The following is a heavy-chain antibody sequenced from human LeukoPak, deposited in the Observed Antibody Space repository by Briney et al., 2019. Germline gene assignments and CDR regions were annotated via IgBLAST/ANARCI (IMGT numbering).Heavy chain of an antibody. CDR1: GGSISSGSYY. J-gene: IGHJ4*02. V-gene: IGHV4-61*02. CDR2: IYTSGRT. D-gene: IGHD1-7*01. CDR3: ARLYGNYQNYFDY. Sequence: PSQTLSLTCTVSGGSISSGSYYWSWIRQPAGKGLEWIGRIYTSGRTNYNPSLKSRVTISLDTSKNQFSLKLSSVTAADTAVYYCARLYGNYQNYFDYWGLGTLVTVSS.